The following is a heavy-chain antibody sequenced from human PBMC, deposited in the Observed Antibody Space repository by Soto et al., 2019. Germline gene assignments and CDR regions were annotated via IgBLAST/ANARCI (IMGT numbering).Heavy chain of an antibody. V-gene: IGHV3-53*02. CDR3: ARGYSCGWYWDDFGMDV. D-gene: IGHD6-19*01. Sequence: EVQLVETGGGLIQPGGSLRLSCAASGFTVSSNYMSWVRQAPGKGLEWVSVIYSGGSTYYADSVKGRFTISRDNSKNTLYPQMNRVRAEDTALYYGARGYSCGWYWDDFGMDVWGQGTTVPVSS. CDR1: GFTVSSNY. J-gene: IGHJ6*02. CDR2: IYSGGST.